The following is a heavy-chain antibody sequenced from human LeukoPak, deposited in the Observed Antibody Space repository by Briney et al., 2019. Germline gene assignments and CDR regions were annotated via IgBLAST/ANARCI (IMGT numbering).Heavy chain of an antibody. CDR3: ARGPSGSYWPGVDY. CDR2: IYTSGST. CDR1: GGSISSGSYY. D-gene: IGHD1-26*01. V-gene: IGHV4-61*02. J-gene: IGHJ4*02. Sequence: SETLSLTCTVSGGSISSGSYYWSWIRQPAGKGLEWIGRIYTSGSTNYNPSLKSRVTISVDTSKNQFSLKLSSVTAADTAVYYCARGPSGSYWPGVDYWGQGTLVTVSS.